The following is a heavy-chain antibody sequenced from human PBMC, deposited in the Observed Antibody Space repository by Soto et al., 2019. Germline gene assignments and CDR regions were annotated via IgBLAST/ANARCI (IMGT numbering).Heavy chain of an antibody. CDR3: AHPRGYGVFDAYDI. J-gene: IGHJ3*02. CDR1: GFTLSTYA. V-gene: IGHV3-23*01. Sequence: LRLSCAASGFTLSTYAMSWVRQAPGKGLEWVSAISRDGYDIYYTDSVKGRFTISRDNSKHMLYLQMNSLRIEDTAVYYCAHPRGYGVFDAYDIWGQGAMVTVSS. D-gene: IGHD4-17*01. CDR2: ISRDGYDI.